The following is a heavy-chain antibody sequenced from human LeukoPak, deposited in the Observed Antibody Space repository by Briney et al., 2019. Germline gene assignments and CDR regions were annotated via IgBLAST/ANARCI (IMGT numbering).Heavy chain of an antibody. CDR1: GGSFSGYY. CDR3: ARDPYDILTGPYYFDY. D-gene: IGHD3-9*01. J-gene: IGHJ4*02. V-gene: IGHV4-59*01. Sequence: SETLSLTCAVYGGSFSGYYWSWIRQPPGKGLEWIGHIYYSGSTNYNPSLKSRVTISVDTSKYQFSLKLSSVTAADTAVYYCARDPYDILTGPYYFDYWGQGTLVTVSS. CDR2: IYYSGST.